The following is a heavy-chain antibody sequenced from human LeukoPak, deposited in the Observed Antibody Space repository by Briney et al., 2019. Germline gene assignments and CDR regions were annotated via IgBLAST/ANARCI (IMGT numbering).Heavy chain of an antibody. CDR3: ARAADYYGSGSYYIYFDY. J-gene: IGHJ4*02. V-gene: IGHV3-33*01. D-gene: IGHD3-10*01. CDR2: IWYDGSNK. CDR1: GFTFSSYG. Sequence: GGSLRLSCAASGFTFSSYGMHWVRQAPGKGLEWVAVIWYDGSNKYYADSVKGRFTISRDNSKNTLYLQMNSLRAEDTAVYYCARAADYYGSGSYYIYFDYWGQGTLVTVSS.